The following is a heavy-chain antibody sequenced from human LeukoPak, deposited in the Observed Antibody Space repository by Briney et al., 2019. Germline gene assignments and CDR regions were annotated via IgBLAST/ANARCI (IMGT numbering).Heavy chain of an antibody. J-gene: IGHJ4*02. Sequence: ASVKVSCKASGYTFTSYGISWVRQAPGQGLEWMGWISAYNGNTNYPQKLQGRVTMTTDTSTSTAYMELRSLRSDDTAVYYCARDNRWIAAAGTGSPLYYFDYWGQGTLVTVSS. CDR2: ISAYNGNT. D-gene: IGHD6-13*01. V-gene: IGHV1-18*04. CDR1: GYTFTSYG. CDR3: ARDNRWIAAAGTGSPLYYFDY.